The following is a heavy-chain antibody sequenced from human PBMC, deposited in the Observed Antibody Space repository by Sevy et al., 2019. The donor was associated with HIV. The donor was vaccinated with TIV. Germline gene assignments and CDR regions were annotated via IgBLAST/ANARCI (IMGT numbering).Heavy chain of an antibody. CDR2: MNEDGSVT. D-gene: IGHD3-16*01. CDR3: VKDFGGPTDY. V-gene: IGHV3-74*01. J-gene: IGHJ4*02. Sequence: GGYLRLSCAGSGFSITSYWMHWVRQAPGKGLVWVSRMNEDGSVTNHADSVRGRFTISRDNAKNTLYLQMNSLRVEDTAVHYCVKDFGGPTDYWGQGTLVTVSS. CDR1: GFSITSYW.